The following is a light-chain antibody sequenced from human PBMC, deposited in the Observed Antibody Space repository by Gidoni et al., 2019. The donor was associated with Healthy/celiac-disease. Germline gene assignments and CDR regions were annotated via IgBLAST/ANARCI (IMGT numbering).Light chain of an antibody. V-gene: IGKV2-28*01. CDR2: LGS. CDR3: MQALQTPPWT. J-gene: IGKJ1*01. CDR1: QSLLHSNGYSN. Sequence: SVMTQSPHSLPFTPGEPASIPGRSRQSLLHSNGYSNWDSYMQKPGQSPQLLIYLGSNRASGVPDRLSGSGSGTDVTLKISRGEAEDVGVYYCMQALQTPPWTFGQGTKVEIK.